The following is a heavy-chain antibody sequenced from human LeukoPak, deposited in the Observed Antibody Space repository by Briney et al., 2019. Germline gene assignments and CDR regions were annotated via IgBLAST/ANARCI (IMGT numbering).Heavy chain of an antibody. V-gene: IGHV3-30-3*01. CDR1: GFTFSSYA. Sequence: GGSLRLSCAASGFTFSSYAMRWVRQAPGKGLEWVAVISYDGSNKYYADSVKGRFTISRDNSKNTLYLQMNSLRAEDTAVYYCARGGGSGYSLFAWGQGTLVTVSS. J-gene: IGHJ5*02. CDR2: ISYDGSNK. D-gene: IGHD3-22*01. CDR3: ARGGGSGYSLFA.